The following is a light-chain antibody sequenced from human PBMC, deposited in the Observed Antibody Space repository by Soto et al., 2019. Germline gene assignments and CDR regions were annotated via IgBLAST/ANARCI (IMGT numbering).Light chain of an antibody. V-gene: IGKV3-20*01. Sequence: EVVLTQSPGTLSLSPGERATLSCRASQSLSSSYLAWYQQKPGQAPRLLIFAASTRAAGIADRFSGSASGTDFTLTISGLEPEDFAVYYCQQYNTSPFTFGQGT. CDR1: QSLSSSY. CDR3: QQYNTSPFT. CDR2: AAS. J-gene: IGKJ2*01.